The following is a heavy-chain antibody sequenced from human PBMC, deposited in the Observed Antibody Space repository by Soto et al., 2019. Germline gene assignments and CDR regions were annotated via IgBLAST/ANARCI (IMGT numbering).Heavy chain of an antibody. V-gene: IGHV1-69*13. Sequence: ASVKVSCKASGGTFSSYAISWGRQAPGQGLEWMGGIIPIFGTANYAQKFQGRVTITADESTSKAYMELSSLRSEDTAVYYCARDKCGGDCYSAFDIWGQGTMVTVSS. D-gene: IGHD2-21*02. CDR2: IIPIFGTA. J-gene: IGHJ3*02. CDR1: GGTFSSYA. CDR3: ARDKCGGDCYSAFDI.